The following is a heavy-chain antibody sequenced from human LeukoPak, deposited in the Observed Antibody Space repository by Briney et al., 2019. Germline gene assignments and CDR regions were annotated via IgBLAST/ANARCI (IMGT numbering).Heavy chain of an antibody. CDR1: GFTVSSKY. CDR3: ARGYCSGHSCYEFYY. J-gene: IGHJ4*02. CDR2: ILSGGSP. Sequence: GGSLRLSCAASGFTVSSKYMTCVRPAPREGLGWDSTILSGGSPFSAGFVKGRFTISRDNSKTTLYLKMTSLRVEATAVNYGARGYCSGHSCYEFYYWGQGTLVTVSS. D-gene: IGHD2-15*01. V-gene: IGHV3-66*02.